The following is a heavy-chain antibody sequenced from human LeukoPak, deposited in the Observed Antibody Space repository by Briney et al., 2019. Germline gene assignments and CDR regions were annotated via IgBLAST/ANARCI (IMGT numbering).Heavy chain of an antibody. V-gene: IGHV4-34*01. D-gene: IGHD3-16*01. J-gene: IGHJ4*02. CDR2: INHSGST. Sequence: SETLSLTCAVYGGSFSGYYWSWIRQPPGKGLEWIGEINHSGSTNYNPSPKSRVTMSVDTSKNQFSLKLNSVTAADTAVYYCARNVRGGSTYLDYWGQGTLVTVSS. CDR1: GGSFSGYY. CDR3: ARNVRGGSTYLDY.